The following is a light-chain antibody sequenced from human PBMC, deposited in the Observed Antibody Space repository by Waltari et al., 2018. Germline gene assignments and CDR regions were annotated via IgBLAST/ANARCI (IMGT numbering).Light chain of an antibody. V-gene: IGLV2-14*01. CDR3: SSYTTSSAPGV. CDR1: DSDVGASDF. J-gene: IGLJ1*01. Sequence: QSALTQPASVSGSPGQSITLSCSGTDSDVGASDFVPWYQQHPGKAPPLIIYEVSNRPSGISNRFSASKSGNTASLTISGLQAEDEADYYCSSYTTSSAPGVFGTGTRVTVL. CDR2: EVS.